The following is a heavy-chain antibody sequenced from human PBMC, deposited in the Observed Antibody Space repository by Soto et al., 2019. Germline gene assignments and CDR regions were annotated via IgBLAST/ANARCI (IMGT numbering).Heavy chain of an antibody. J-gene: IGHJ4*02. Sequence: EVQLLESGGGLVQPGGSLRLSCAASGFTFSSYSMSWVRQAPGKGLEWVSGFRTSGDGGTTYYADSVKGRFTISRDNSKNMLFLQMNSLRAEDTAIYYCAKKVNSGPGSQYLDYRGQGTLVTVSS. CDR1: GFTFSSYS. CDR3: AKKVNSGPGSQYLDY. CDR2: FRTSGDGGTT. V-gene: IGHV3-23*01. D-gene: IGHD3-10*01.